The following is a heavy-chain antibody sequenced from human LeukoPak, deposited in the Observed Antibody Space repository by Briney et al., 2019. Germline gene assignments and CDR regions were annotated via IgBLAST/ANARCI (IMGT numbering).Heavy chain of an antibody. J-gene: IGHJ3*02. Sequence: ASVKVSCKASGYTFIGYYIRWVRQAPGQGRGCMGWIDPYSGGTHFAQRFQGGFSMTLDTSMRTAYMELTRLTYEDKAVYYCARDGVAGSSDAFDIWGQGTMVTVSA. V-gene: IGHV1-2*02. CDR3: ARDGVAGSSDAFDI. CDR2: IDPYSGGT. CDR1: GYTFIGYY. D-gene: IGHD6-19*01.